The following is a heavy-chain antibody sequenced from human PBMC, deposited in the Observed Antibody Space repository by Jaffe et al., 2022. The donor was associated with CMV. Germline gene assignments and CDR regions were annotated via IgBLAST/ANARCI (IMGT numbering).Heavy chain of an antibody. Sequence: QVQLVQSGAEVKKPGSSVKVSCKASGGTFSSYAISWVRQAPGQGLEWMGRIIPILGIANYAQKFQGRVTITADKSTSTAYMELSSLRSEDTAVYYCARAPSGYCSGGSCYLVVDPWGQGTLVTVSS. V-gene: IGHV1-69*09. CDR1: GGTFSSYA. D-gene: IGHD2-15*01. CDR3: ARAPSGYCSGGSCYLVVDP. CDR2: IIPILGIA. J-gene: IGHJ5*02.